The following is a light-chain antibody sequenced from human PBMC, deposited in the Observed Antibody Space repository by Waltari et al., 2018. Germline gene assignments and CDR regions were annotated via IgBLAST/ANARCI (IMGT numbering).Light chain of an antibody. Sequence: AIQMTQSPSSLSASVGDRVTISCRASQGIGNDLGWYQQKPGTAPKHLINAASTLQSGVPSRFSGSGSGTDFTLTISSLQPEDFATYYCLQDYKYPRTFGQGTKVEIK. V-gene: IGKV1-6*02. J-gene: IGKJ1*01. CDR2: AAS. CDR3: LQDYKYPRT. CDR1: QGIGND.